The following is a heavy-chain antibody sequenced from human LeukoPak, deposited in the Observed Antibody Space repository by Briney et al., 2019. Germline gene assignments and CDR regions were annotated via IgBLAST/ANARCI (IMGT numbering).Heavy chain of an antibody. CDR3: ASSAMVTSFDY. V-gene: IGHV4-4*07. Sequence: SETLSLTCTVSGGSISSYYWSWIRQPAGKGLEWIGRIHTRGSTYYNPSLKSRVTISVDTSKNQFSLKLSSVTAADTAVYYCASSAMVTSFDYWGQGTLVTVSS. D-gene: IGHD5-18*01. J-gene: IGHJ4*02. CDR2: IHTRGST. CDR1: GGSISSYY.